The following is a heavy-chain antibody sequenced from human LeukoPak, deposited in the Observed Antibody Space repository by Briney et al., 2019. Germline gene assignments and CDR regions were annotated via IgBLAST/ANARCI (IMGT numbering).Heavy chain of an antibody. Sequence: SETLSLTCTVSGGSISSSSYYWGWIRQPPGKGLEWIGSIYYSGSTYYNPSHKSRVTISVGTSKNQFSLKLSSVTAADTAVYYCARDDNYGFGYWGQGTLVTVSS. D-gene: IGHD5-18*01. J-gene: IGHJ4*02. CDR1: GGSISSSSYY. V-gene: IGHV4-39*07. CDR3: ARDDNYGFGY. CDR2: IYYSGST.